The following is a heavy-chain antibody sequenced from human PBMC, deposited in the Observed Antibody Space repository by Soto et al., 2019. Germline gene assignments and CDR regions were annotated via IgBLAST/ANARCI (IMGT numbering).Heavy chain of an antibody. CDR3: ARWWRGYSLFDY. Sequence: SETLSLTCAVYGGSFSGYYWSWIRQPPGKGLEWIGEINHSGSTNYNPSLKSRVTISVDTSKNQFSLKLSSVTAADTAVYYCARWWRGYSLFDYWGQGTLVTVSS. V-gene: IGHV4-34*01. D-gene: IGHD5-12*01. CDR1: GGSFSGYY. CDR2: INHSGST. J-gene: IGHJ4*02.